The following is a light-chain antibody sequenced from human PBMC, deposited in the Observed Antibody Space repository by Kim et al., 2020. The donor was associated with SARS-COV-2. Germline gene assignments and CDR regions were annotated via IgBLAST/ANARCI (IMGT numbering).Light chain of an antibody. CDR1: SSDY. V-gene: IGLV2-14*01. CDR3: SSYTSSSTV. CDR2: DVS. J-gene: IGLJ2*01. Sequence: QSALTQPASVSGSPGQSITISCTGTSSDYVSWYQQHPGKAPKLMIYDVSKRPSGVSNRFSGSKSGNTASLTISGLQAEDEADYYCSSYTSSSTVFGGGTQLTVL.